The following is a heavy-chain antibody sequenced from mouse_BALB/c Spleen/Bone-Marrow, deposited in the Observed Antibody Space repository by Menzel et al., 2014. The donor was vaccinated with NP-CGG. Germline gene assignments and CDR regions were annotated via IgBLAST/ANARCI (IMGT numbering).Heavy chain of an antibody. J-gene: IGHJ4*01. CDR2: ISTYYGDA. D-gene: IGHD3-2*01. CDR3: ARRADSSGYVDAMNY. Sequence: VQLQESGAELVRPGVSVKISCKGSGYTFTDYAMHWVKQSHAKSLEWIGVISTYYGDASYNQKFKGKATMTVDKSSSTAYMGLARLTSEDSAIYYCARRADSSGYVDAMNYWGQGTSVTVSS. CDR1: GYTFTDYA. V-gene: IGHV1S137*01.